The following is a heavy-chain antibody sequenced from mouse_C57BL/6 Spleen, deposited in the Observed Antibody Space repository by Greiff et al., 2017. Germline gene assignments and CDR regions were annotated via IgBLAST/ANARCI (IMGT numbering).Heavy chain of an antibody. J-gene: IGHJ3*01. V-gene: IGHV5-17*01. D-gene: IGHD2-5*01. CDR3: ARDSNYPAY. CDR2: ISSGSSTI. CDR1: GFTFSDYG. Sequence: EVKLVESGGGLVKPGGSLKLSCAASGFTFSDYGMHWVRQAPEKGLEWVAYISSGSSTIYYADTVKGRFTISRDNAKNTLFLQMTSLRSEDTAMYYCARDSNYPAYWGQGTLVTVSA.